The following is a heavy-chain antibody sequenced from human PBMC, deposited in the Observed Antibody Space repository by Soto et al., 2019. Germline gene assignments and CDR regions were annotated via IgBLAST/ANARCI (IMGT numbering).Heavy chain of an antibody. CDR2: TYWDDDK. V-gene: IGHV2-5*02. J-gene: IGHJ4*02. CDR3: VHSSYYGYYYDY. Sequence: QITLKESGPTLVKPTQTLTLTCTFSGFSLSTSPVGVGWIRQPPGKALEWLALTYWDDDKRYSPSLKSRLTITQDTSKSQVVLRMANMNLVDTATYYCVHSSYYGYYYDYWGQGILVNVSS. D-gene: IGHD3-10*01. CDR1: GFSLSTSPVG.